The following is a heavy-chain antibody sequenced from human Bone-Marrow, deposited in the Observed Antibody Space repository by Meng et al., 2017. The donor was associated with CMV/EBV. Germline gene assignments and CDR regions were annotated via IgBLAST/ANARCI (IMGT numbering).Heavy chain of an antibody. CDR3: ARVDY. J-gene: IGHJ4*02. CDR1: GFTFSSYS. CDR2: IRYDGSNK. Sequence: GGSLRLSCAASGFTFSSYSMNWVRQAPGKGLEWMAFIRYDGSNKFYADSVKGRFTISRDNSKNTLYLQMNSLRPEDTAVYYCARVDYWGQGTLVTVSS. V-gene: IGHV3-30*02.